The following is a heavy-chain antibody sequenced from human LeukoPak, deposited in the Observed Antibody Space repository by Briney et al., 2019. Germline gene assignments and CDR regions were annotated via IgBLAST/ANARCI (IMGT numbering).Heavy chain of an antibody. D-gene: IGHD6-19*01. Sequence: GASVKVSCKASGYTFTSYAMNWVRQAPGQGLEWMGWINTNTGNPTYAQGFTGRFVFSLDTSVSTAYLQISSLKAEDTAVYYSARGIAVAGTRWFDPWGQGTLVTVSS. V-gene: IGHV7-4-1*02. CDR3: ARGIAVAGTRWFDP. CDR1: GYTFTSYA. CDR2: INTNTGNP. J-gene: IGHJ5*02.